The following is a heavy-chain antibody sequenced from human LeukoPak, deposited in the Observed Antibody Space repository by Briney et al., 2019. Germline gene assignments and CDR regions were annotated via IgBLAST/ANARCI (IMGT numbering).Heavy chain of an antibody. Sequence: PGGSLRLSCAASGFTFSSYAMHWVRQAPGKGPEWVAVISYDGSNKYYADSVKGRFTISRDNSKNTLYLQMNTLRDEDTAVYYCARDHCSSTSCYPDAGGFYPWGQGTLVIVSS. CDR2: ISYDGSNK. V-gene: IGHV3-30-3*01. CDR3: ARDHCSSTSCYPDAGGFYP. J-gene: IGHJ5*02. D-gene: IGHD2-2*01. CDR1: GFTFSSYA.